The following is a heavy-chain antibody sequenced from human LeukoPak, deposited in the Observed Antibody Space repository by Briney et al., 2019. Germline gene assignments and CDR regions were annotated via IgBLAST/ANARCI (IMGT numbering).Heavy chain of an antibody. J-gene: IGHJ4*02. CDR3: ARAHYYDSSGFDY. V-gene: IGHV3-48*03. D-gene: IGHD3-22*01. CDR2: ISSSGSTI. Sequence: PGGSLRLSCTASGFTFSNAGMNWVRQAPGKGLEWVSYISSSGSTIYYADSVKGRFTISRDNAKNSLYLQMNSLRAEDTAVYYCARAHYYDSSGFDYWGQGTLVTVSS. CDR1: GFTFSNAG.